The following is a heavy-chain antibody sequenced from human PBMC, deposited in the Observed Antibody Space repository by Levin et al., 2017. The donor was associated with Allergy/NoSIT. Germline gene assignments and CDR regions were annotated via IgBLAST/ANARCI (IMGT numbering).Heavy chain of an antibody. CDR3: AGGYDITWDSDY. V-gene: IGHV3-7*01. CDR2: IKRDGSET. CDR1: GFTFSDYW. D-gene: IGHD3-22*01. Sequence: HPGGSLRLSCAASGFTFSDYWMSWVRQAPGKGLEWMANIKRDGSETNYVDSVRGRFTISRDNAKNSVYLEMNSLRAEDTAVYYCAGGYDITWDSDYWGQGTLVTVSS. J-gene: IGHJ4*02.